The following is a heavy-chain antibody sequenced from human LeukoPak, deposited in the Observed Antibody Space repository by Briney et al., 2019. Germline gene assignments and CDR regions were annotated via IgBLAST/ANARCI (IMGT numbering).Heavy chain of an antibody. CDR2: IYTSGST. CDR3: ARGSVPAAIYYYYYMDV. CDR1: GDSISSSRSY. V-gene: IGHV4-39*07. D-gene: IGHD2-2*01. J-gene: IGHJ6*03. Sequence: SETLSLTCTVSGDSISSSRSYWGWIRQPPGKGLEWIGRIYTSGSTNYNPSLKSRVTISVDTSKNQFSLKLSSVTAADTAVYYCARGSVPAAIYYYYYMDVWGKGTTVTISS.